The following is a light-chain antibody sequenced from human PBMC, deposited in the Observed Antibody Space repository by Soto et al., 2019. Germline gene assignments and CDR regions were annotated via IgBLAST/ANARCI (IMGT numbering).Light chain of an antibody. Sequence: VFTESPSALSLSPGERATLSCRASQSVSNNYLAWYQQKPGQAPRLLIYGASNRATGIPDRFSGSGSGTDFTLTISRLEPEDFAVYYCQQYGSSGTFGQGTKVDI. CDR1: QSVSNNY. J-gene: IGKJ1*01. V-gene: IGKV3-20*01. CDR3: QQYGSSGT. CDR2: GAS.